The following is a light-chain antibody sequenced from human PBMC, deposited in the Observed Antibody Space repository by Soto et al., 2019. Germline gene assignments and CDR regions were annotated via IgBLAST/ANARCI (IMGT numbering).Light chain of an antibody. CDR3: QQYDTYPFT. V-gene: IGKV1-5*03. J-gene: IGKJ3*01. CDR2: KAS. CDR1: QGINNW. Sequence: DIQMTQSPSTLSASIGDRVTITCRASQGINNWLAWYQQKPGKAPKVLIYKASSLESWVPSRFSGSESGTEFTLAINRLQPDDFATYYCQQYDTYPFTFGPGTKVDIK.